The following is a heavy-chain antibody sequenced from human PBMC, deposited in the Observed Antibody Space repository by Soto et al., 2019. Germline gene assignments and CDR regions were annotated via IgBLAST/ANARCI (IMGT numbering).Heavy chain of an antibody. CDR3: ASSIAAAARSYYYYGMDV. CDR1: GGSFSGYY. J-gene: IGHJ6*02. Sequence: QVQLQQWGAGLLKPSETLSLTCAVYGGSFSGYYWSWIRQPPGKGLEWIGEINHSGSTNYNPSLQSRVTISVDTSKNQFSLKLSSVTAADTAVYYCASSIAAAARSYYYYGMDVWGQGTTVTVSS. V-gene: IGHV4-34*01. D-gene: IGHD6-13*01. CDR2: INHSGST.